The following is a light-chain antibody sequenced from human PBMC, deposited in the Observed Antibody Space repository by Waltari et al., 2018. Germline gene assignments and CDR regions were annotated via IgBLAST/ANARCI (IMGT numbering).Light chain of an antibody. V-gene: IGKV1-5*03. J-gene: IGKJ1*01. CDR1: QSISTW. CDR3: QQYNSHWGT. CDR2: KAS. Sequence: DIQMTQSPSTPSASVGDRVTITCRASQSISTWLAWYQQKPGKAPKVLINKASTLESGVPSRFSGSGSGTEFTLTISSLQPDDFATYYCQQYNSHWGTFGQGTKVEVK.